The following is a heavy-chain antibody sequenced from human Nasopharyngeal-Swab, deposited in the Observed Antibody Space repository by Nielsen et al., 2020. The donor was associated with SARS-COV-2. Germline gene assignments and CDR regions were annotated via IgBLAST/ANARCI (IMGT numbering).Heavy chain of an antibody. CDR3: ARDGYYDYVWGSSTSYFDY. D-gene: IGHD3-16*01. Sequence: WVRQAPGQRLEWMGWINAGNGNTKYSQKFQGRVTITRDTSASTAYMDLSSLRSEDTAVYYCARDGYYDYVWGSSTSYFDYWGQGTLVTV. CDR2: INAGNGNT. V-gene: IGHV1-3*01. J-gene: IGHJ4*02.